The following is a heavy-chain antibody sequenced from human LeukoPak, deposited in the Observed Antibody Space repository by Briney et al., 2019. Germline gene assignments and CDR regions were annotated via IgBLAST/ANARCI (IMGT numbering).Heavy chain of an antibody. Sequence: ASVKVSCKASGYTFTSYGISWVRQAPGQGLEWMGWISDYNGNTNYAQKLQGRVTMTTDTSTSTAYMELRSLRSDDTAVYYCARARVIGDYGDYSNAFDIWGQGTMVTVSS. CDR2: ISDYNGNT. J-gene: IGHJ3*02. V-gene: IGHV1-18*01. D-gene: IGHD4-17*01. CDR3: ARARVIGDYGDYSNAFDI. CDR1: GYTFTSYG.